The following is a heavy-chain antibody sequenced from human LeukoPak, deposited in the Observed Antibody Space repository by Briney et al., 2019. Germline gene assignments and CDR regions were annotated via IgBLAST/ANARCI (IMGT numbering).Heavy chain of an antibody. CDR3: ARDPDGDSLVSGNWFDP. Sequence: GASVKVSCKTSRYTFTGYYIHWVRQAPGQGLEWMGIINPSGGSTSYAQKFQGRVTMTRDMSTSTVYMELSSLGSEDTAVYYCARDPDGDSLVSGNWFDPWGQGTLVTVSS. D-gene: IGHD4-17*01. V-gene: IGHV1-46*01. CDR1: RYTFTGYY. J-gene: IGHJ5*02. CDR2: INPSGGST.